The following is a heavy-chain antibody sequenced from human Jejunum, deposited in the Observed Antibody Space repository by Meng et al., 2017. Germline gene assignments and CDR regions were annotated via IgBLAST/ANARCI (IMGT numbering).Heavy chain of an antibody. CDR3: AREWSGSYRHFDY. J-gene: IGHJ4*02. D-gene: IGHD1-26*01. CDR1: GGSISTSDW. V-gene: IGHV4-4*02. Sequence: VQLQESGPGLLKPSGTLSLTFAVSGGSISTSDWWSWVRQPPGKGLEWIGEIHHSGSTNYNPSLKSRVTISVDKSKNQFSLKLNSVTAADTAVYYCAREWSGSYRHFDYWGQGTLVTVFS. CDR2: IHHSGST.